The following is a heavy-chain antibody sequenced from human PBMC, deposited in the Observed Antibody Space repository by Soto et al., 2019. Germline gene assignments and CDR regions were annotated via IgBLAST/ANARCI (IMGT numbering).Heavy chain of an antibody. CDR2: IYYSGST. J-gene: IGHJ4*02. Sequence: PSETLSLTCTVSGGSISSSSYYWGWIRQPPGKGLEWIGSIYYSGSTYYNPSLKSRVTISVDTSKNQFSLKLSSVTAADTAVYYCARHRKLLGTQYNWNFNYWGQGTLVTVSS. D-gene: IGHD1-20*01. V-gene: IGHV4-39*01. CDR3: ARHRKLLGTQYNWNFNY. CDR1: GGSISSSSYY.